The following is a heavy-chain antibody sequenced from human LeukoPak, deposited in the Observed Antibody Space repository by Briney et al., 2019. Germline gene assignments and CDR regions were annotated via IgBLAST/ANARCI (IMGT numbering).Heavy chain of an antibody. D-gene: IGHD3-10*01. CDR1: GFTFDDYT. CDR2: ISWDGGST. J-gene: IGHJ4*02. Sequence: PGGSLRLSCAASGFTFDDYTMHWVRQAPGKGLEWVSLISWDGGSTYFTDSVKGRFTISRDNSKNSLYLQMNSLRTEDTALYYCAKDKRRSSWFGEFVLDYWGQGTLVTVSS. V-gene: IGHV3-43*01. CDR3: AKDKRRSSWFGEFVLDY.